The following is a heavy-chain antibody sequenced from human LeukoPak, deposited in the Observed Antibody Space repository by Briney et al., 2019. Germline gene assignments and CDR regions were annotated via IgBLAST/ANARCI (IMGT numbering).Heavy chain of an antibody. CDR2: IYYSGST. Sequence: SETLSLTCTVSGGSISGYYWSWIRQPPGQGLEWIGYIYYSGSTNYNPSLKSRVTISVDTSKNQFPLNLSSVTAADTAVYYCARGGGYSGYDFGYWGQGTLVTVSP. J-gene: IGHJ4*02. CDR1: GGSISGYY. CDR3: ARGGGYSGYDFGY. V-gene: IGHV4-59*01. D-gene: IGHD5-12*01.